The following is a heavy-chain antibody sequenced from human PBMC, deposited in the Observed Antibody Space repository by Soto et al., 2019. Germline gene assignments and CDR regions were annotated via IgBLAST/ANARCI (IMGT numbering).Heavy chain of an antibody. Sequence: GGSLRLSCAASGFTFDDYAMHWVRQAPGKGLEWVSGISWNSGSIGYADSVKGRFTISRDNAKNSLYLQMNSLRAEDTAVYYCARDSGYGETNDYWGQGTLVTVSS. CDR3: ARDSGYGETNDY. V-gene: IGHV3-9*01. CDR1: GFTFDDYA. J-gene: IGHJ4*02. CDR2: ISWNSGSI. D-gene: IGHD5-18*01.